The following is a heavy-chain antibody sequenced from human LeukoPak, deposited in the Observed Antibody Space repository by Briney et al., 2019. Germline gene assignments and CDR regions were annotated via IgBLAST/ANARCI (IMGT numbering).Heavy chain of an antibody. CDR1: GGPISSSSYY. J-gene: IGHJ4*02. CDR3: ARRYSSSSLDY. V-gene: IGHV4-39*01. Sequence: SETLSLTCTVSGGPISSSSYYWGWIRQPPGKGLEWIGSIYYSGSTYYNPSLKSRVTISVDTSKNQFSLKLSSVTAADTAVYYCARRYSSSSLDYWGQGTLVTVSS. CDR2: IYYSGST. D-gene: IGHD6-6*01.